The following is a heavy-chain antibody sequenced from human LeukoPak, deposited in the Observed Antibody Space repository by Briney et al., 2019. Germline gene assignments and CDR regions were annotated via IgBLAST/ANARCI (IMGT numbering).Heavy chain of an antibody. CDR3: ARDGPTTYSSSWYYDY. CDR1: GFTFSSYS. CDR2: ISSSSSTI. V-gene: IGHV3-48*04. Sequence: PGGSLSLSCAASGFTFSSYSMNWVRQAPGKGLEWVSYISSSSSTIYYADSVKGRFTISRDNAKNSLYLQMNSLRAEDTAVYYCARDGPTTYSSSWYYDYWGQGTLVTVSS. D-gene: IGHD6-13*01. J-gene: IGHJ4*02.